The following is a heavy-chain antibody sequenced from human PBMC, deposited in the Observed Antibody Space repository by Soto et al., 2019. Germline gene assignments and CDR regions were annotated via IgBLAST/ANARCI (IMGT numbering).Heavy chain of an antibody. J-gene: IGHJ5*02. CDR1: GFTFTSSA. V-gene: IGHV1-58*01. CDR3: AHRREDILTGYPPNWFDP. Sequence: SVKVSCKASGFTFTSSAVQWVRQARGQRLEWIGWIVVGSGNTNYAQRFQERVTITRDMSTSTAYMELSSLRSEDTATYYCAHRREDILTGYPPNWFDPWGQGTLVTVSS. D-gene: IGHD3-9*01. CDR2: IVVGSGNT.